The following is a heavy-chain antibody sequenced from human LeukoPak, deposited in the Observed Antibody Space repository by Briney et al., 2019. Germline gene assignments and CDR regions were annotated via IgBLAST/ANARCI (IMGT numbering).Heavy chain of an antibody. D-gene: IGHD1-26*01. Sequence: SGTLSLTCAVSGGSISSSNWWSWVRQPPGKGLEWIGEIYHSGSTNYSPSLKSRVTISVDKSKNQFSLKLSSVTAADTAVYYCARVSGSYGDAFDIWGQGTMVTVSS. CDR3: ARVSGSYGDAFDI. V-gene: IGHV4-4*02. J-gene: IGHJ3*02. CDR1: GGSISSSNW. CDR2: IYHSGST.